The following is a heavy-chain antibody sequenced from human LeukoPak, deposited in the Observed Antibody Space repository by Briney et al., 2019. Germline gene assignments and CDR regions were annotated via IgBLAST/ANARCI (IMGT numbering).Heavy chain of an antibody. CDR3: ARSSYYDSFDP. CDR1: GGSISSSSYY. CDR2: IYYSENT. V-gene: IGHV4-39*01. D-gene: IGHD3-9*01. Sequence: SETLSLTCTVSGGSISSSSYYWGWIRQPPGKGLECIGSIYYSENTYYNPSLKSRVTISVDTSKNQFSLKLSSVTAADTAVYYCARSSYYDSFDPWGQGTLVTVSS. J-gene: IGHJ5*02.